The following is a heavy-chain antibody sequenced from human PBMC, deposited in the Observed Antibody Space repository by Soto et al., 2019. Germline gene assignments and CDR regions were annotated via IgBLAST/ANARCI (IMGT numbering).Heavy chain of an antibody. J-gene: IGHJ4*02. Sequence: GGSLRLSCAASGFTFGSYTMNWVRQAPGKGLEWVAYIDSISRTISYADSVQGRFTISRDNGKYSLYLRMNSLRDEDTAIYYCTRDLLYSTYDSSGYYDYWGQGVLVTVSS. CDR2: IDSISRTI. CDR3: TRDLLYSTYDSSGYYDY. CDR1: GFTFGSYT. V-gene: IGHV3-48*02. D-gene: IGHD3-22*01.